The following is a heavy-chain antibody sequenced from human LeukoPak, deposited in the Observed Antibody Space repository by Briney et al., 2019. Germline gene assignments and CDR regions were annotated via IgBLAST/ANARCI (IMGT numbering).Heavy chain of an antibody. V-gene: IGHV1-8*03. CDR1: GYTFTSYG. D-gene: IGHD6-13*01. CDR3: ARDRIAAAGRGWFDP. Sequence: ASVKVSCKASGYTFTSYGINWVRQATGQGLEWMGWMNPNSGNTGYAQKFQGRVTITRNTSISTAYMELSSLRSEDTAVYYCARDRIAAAGRGWFDPWGQGTLVTVSS. CDR2: MNPNSGNT. J-gene: IGHJ5*02.